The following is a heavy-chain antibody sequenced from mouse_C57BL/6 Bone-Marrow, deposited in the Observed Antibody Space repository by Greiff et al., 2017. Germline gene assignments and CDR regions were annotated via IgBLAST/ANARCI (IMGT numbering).Heavy chain of an antibody. V-gene: IGHV1-19*01. D-gene: IGHD2-2*01. Sequence: VQLKQSGPVLVKPGASVKMSCKASGYTFTDYYMNWVKQSHGKSLEWIGVINPYNGGTSYNQKFKGKATLTVDKSSSTAYMELNSLTSEDSAVYYCARRGVTYWYFDVWGTGTTVTVSA. CDR2: INPYNGGT. J-gene: IGHJ1*03. CDR1: GYTFTDYY. CDR3: ARRGVTYWYFDV.